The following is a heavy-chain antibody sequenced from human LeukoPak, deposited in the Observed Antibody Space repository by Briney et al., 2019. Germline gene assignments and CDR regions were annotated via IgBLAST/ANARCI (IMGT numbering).Heavy chain of an antibody. CDR3: ARDSYDFWSGHDY. CDR1: GFTFSSYS. Sequence: GGSLRLSCAASGFTFSSYSMNWVRQAPGKGLEWVSSISSSSSCIYYADSVKGRFTISRDNAKNSLYLQMNSLRAEDTAVYYCARDSYDFWSGHDYWGQGTLVTVSS. V-gene: IGHV3-21*01. CDR2: ISSSSSCI. J-gene: IGHJ4*02. D-gene: IGHD3-3*01.